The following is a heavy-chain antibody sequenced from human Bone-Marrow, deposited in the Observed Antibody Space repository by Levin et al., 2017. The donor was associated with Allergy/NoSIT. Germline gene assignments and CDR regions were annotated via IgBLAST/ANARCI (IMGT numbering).Heavy chain of an antibody. Sequence: SETLSLTCAVSGGSITSGNWWTWVRQSPGKGLEWIGEIYHSGSTNYNPSLKSRVTISVDKSKNLLSLKVTSVTAADTAVYYCAKLAQDYIWGSYTPPYYMDVWGKGTTVTVSS. V-gene: IGHV4-4*02. CDR3: AKLAQDYIWGSYTPPYYMDV. CDR2: IYHSGST. J-gene: IGHJ6*03. D-gene: IGHD3-16*01. CDR1: GGSITSGNW.